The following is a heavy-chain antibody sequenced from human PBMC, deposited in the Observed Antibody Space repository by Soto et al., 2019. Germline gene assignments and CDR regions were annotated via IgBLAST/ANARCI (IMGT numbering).Heavy chain of an antibody. CDR1: GYSINSDDY. CDR3: ASITIFGVVTTIDP. D-gene: IGHD3-3*01. V-gene: IGHV4-38-2*02. J-gene: IGHJ5*02. CDR2: IYHSVST. Sequence: TLFLPLTVSGYSINSDDYRGWIRQPPGKGLEWIASIYHSVSTNYNPSLNSRVTISVDTSKNQFSLKLSSVTAADTTVYYCASITIFGVVTTIDPWRQGTLVTVSS.